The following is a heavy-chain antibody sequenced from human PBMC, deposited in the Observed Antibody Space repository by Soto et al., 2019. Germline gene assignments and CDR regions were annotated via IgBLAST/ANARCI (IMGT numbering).Heavy chain of an antibody. CDR3: AKEFRDGYPPPVDY. Sequence: GGSLRPSCAASGFTFSSYGMHWVRQAPGKGLEWVAVISYDGSNKYYADSVKGRFTISRDNSKNTLYLQMNSLRAEDTAVYYCAKEFRDGYPPPVDYWGQGTLVTVSS. V-gene: IGHV3-30*18. CDR1: GFTFSSYG. D-gene: IGHD5-12*01. J-gene: IGHJ4*02. CDR2: ISYDGSNK.